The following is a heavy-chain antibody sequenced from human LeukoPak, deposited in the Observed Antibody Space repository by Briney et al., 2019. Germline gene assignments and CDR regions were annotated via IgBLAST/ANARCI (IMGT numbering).Heavy chain of an antibody. D-gene: IGHD3-3*01. V-gene: IGHV3-66*02. CDR1: GFTFSNAW. Sequence: GGSLRLSCAASGFTFSNAWMSWVRQAPGKGLEWVSVIYSGGSTYYADSVKGRFTISRDNSKNTLYLQMNSLRAEDTAVYYCARDRGGGYDFWSGYYTFDYWGQGTLVTVSS. CDR2: IYSGGST. J-gene: IGHJ4*02. CDR3: ARDRGGGYDFWSGYYTFDY.